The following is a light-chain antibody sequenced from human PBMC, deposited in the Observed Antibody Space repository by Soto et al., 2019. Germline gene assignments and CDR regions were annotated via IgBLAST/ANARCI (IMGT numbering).Light chain of an antibody. Sequence: QSALTQPPSVSGSPGQSVAISCTGTSSDVGAYIFVSWYQQHPGKAPKLMIYEVSKRPSGVPDRFSGSKSGNTASLTVSGLQAEDEADYYSSIYAGGNNVIFGGGTKLTVL. CDR1: SSDVGAYIF. V-gene: IGLV2-8*01. CDR2: EVS. J-gene: IGLJ2*01. CDR3: SIYAGGNNVI.